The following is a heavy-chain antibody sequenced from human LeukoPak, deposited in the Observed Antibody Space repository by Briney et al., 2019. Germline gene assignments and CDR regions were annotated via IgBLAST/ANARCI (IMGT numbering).Heavy chain of an antibody. J-gene: IGHJ3*01. V-gene: IGHV4-4*02. CDR1: AGSISRSDW. CDR3: ARDASLQTGAFDV. D-gene: IGHD5-24*01. CDR2: IFHSGST. Sequence: PSQTLSLTCALSAGSISRSDWWSWVRQSPGKGLEWVGEIFHSGSTKYNPSLKRRVTISVDKSKNQFSLNLTSVTAADTAMYYCARDASLQTGAFDVWGQGTMVTVSS.